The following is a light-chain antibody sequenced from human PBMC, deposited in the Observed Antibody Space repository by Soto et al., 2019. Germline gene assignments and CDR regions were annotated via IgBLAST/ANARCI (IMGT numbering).Light chain of an antibody. CDR3: QQYGSSSWT. CDR2: GAS. CDR1: QSVSSSY. V-gene: IGKV3-20*01. J-gene: IGKJ1*01. Sequence: EIVMTQSPATLSVSPGERATLSCRASQSVSSSYLAWYQQKPGQAPRLLIYGASSRATGIPVRFSGSGSGTDFTLTISRLEPEDFAVYYCQQYGSSSWTFGQGTKVDIK.